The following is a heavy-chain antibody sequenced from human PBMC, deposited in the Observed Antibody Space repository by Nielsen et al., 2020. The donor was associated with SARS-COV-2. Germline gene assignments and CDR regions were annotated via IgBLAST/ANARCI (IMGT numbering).Heavy chain of an antibody. Sequence: SETLSLTCTVSGGSISSYYWSWIRQPPGKGLEWIGYIYYSGSTNYNPSLKSRVTISVDTSKNQFSLKLSSVTAADTAVYYCARDHIGGYYDSSGYPGRYYYYGMDVWGQGTTVTVSS. J-gene: IGHJ6*02. CDR2: IYYSGST. V-gene: IGHV4-59*13. D-gene: IGHD3-22*01. CDR1: GGSISSYY. CDR3: ARDHIGGYYDSSGYPGRYYYYGMDV.